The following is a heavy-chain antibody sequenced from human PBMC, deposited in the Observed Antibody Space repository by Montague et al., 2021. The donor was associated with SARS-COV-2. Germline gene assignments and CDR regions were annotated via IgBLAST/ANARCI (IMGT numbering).Heavy chain of an antibody. CDR3: ARGGGNILTNYYYYYYLDV. CDR2: INRRGNT. D-gene: IGHD4-23*01. CDR1: GGSFSGWY. V-gene: IGHV4-34*01. Sequence: SKTLSLTCAVYGGSFSGWYWSWVRQPPGKGLEWIGEINRRGNTIYNPSLKSRVTIPEDTSKSQFSLKLSSVTAADTAVYYCARGGGNILTNYYYYYYLDVWGTGTTVTVSS. J-gene: IGHJ6*03.